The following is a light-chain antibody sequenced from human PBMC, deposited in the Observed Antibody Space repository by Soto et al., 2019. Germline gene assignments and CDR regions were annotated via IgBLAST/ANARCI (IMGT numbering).Light chain of an antibody. CDR2: DVS. V-gene: IGLV2-14*01. Sequence: QSALTQPASVSGSTGQSITISCTGSSSDVGGYNYVSWYQQHPGKAPKLMIYDVSNRPSGVSNRFSGSKSGNTASLTISGLQAEDQADYYCSSYTSSTVVFGGGTKLTV. CDR1: SSDVGGYNY. CDR3: SSYTSSTVV. J-gene: IGLJ2*01.